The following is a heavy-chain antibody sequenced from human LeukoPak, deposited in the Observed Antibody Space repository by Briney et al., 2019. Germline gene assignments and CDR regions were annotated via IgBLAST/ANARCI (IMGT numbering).Heavy chain of an antibody. V-gene: IGHV3-74*01. CDR3: ARDPWGYRAGVMDF. CDR1: GFTFSSYW. CDR2: INTDGATT. J-gene: IGHJ4*02. D-gene: IGHD1-1*01. Sequence: GGSLRLSCAASGFTFSSYWMHWVRQVPGKGLVWVSRINTDGATTTYADSVKGRFTISRDNAKNTLYLQMTSLGAEDTALYYCARDPWGYRAGVMDFWGLGALATVSS.